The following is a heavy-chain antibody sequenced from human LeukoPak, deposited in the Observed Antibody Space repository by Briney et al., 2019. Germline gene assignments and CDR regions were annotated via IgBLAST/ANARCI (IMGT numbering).Heavy chain of an antibody. Sequence: PSETLSLTCAVSGGSISSSNWWSWVRQPPGKGLEWIGEIHHSGTTNYNPSLKGRVTISVDKSKNQFSLKLNSVTAADTAVYYCAKVKGAVDYWGQGTLVTVSS. J-gene: IGHJ4*02. D-gene: IGHD1-26*01. V-gene: IGHV4-4*02. CDR3: AKVKGAVDY. CDR2: IHHSGTT. CDR1: GGSISSSNW.